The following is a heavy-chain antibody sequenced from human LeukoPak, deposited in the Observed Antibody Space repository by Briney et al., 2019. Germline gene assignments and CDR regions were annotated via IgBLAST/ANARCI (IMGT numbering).Heavy chain of an antibody. CDR3: ARVTGYSYGYGMNH. V-gene: IGHV3-7*01. J-gene: IGHJ5*02. D-gene: IGHD5-18*01. CDR1: GFTFSSYW. CDR2: IKQDGSEK. Sequence: GRSLRLSCAASGFTFSSYWMSWVRQAPGKGLEWVANIKQDGSEKNYVDSVKGRFTISRENAKNSLYLQMNSLRAEDTAVYYCARVTGYSYGYGMNHWGQGTLVTVSS.